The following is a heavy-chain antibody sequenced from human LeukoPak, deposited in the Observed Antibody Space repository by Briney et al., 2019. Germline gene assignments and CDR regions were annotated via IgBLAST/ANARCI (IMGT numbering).Heavy chain of an antibody. V-gene: IGHV1-46*03. Sequence: VASVKVSCKASGYTFTSYYMHWVRQAPGQGLEWMGIINPSGGSTSYAQKFQGRVTMTRDTSTSTVYMELSSLRSEDTAVYYCARGYYDSSGYRPRNRPVEFYYMDVWGKGTTVTVSS. J-gene: IGHJ6*03. CDR1: GYTFTSYY. CDR2: INPSGGST. CDR3: ARGYYDSSGYRPRNRPVEFYYMDV. D-gene: IGHD3-22*01.